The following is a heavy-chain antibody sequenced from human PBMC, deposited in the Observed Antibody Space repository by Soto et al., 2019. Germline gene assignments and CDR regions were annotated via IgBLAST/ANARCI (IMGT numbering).Heavy chain of an antibody. V-gene: IGHV5-51*01. D-gene: IGHD3-16*01. CDR2: IYPGDSDT. J-gene: IGHJ6*02. CDR3: ARPSRDGLYYYYYGMDV. CDR1: GYRFNTYW. Sequence: GESLKISCQGSGYRFNTYWIGWVRQMPGKGLEWMGIIYPGDSDTRYSPSFQGQVTISADKSISTAYLQWSSLKASDTAMYYCARPSRDGLYYYYYGMDVWGQGTTVTVSS.